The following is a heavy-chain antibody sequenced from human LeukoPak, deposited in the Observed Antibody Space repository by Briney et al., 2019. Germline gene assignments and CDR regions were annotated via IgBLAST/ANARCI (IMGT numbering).Heavy chain of an antibody. CDR2: ISSSSSYI. J-gene: IGHJ4*02. D-gene: IGHD1-1*01. CDR3: ARQTGTTVDY. V-gene: IGHV3-21*01. Sequence: GGSLRLSCAASGFTFSTYNFNWVRQAPGKGLEWVSSISSSSSYIYYADSVKGRFTISRDNAKNSLYLQMNSLRAEDTAVYYCARQTGTTVDYWGQGTLVTVSS. CDR1: GFTFSTYN.